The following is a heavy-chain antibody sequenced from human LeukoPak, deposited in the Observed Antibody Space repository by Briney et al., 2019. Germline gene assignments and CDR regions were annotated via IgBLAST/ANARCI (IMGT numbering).Heavy chain of an antibody. V-gene: IGHV3-23*01. CDR1: GFTFSNYA. CDR3: AKGDTGMVRRYYFDY. J-gene: IGHJ4*02. CDR2: ISGSGGST. Sequence: GGSLRLSCAASGFTFSNYAMSWVRQAPGKGLEWVSVISGSGGSTYYADSVKGQFTIFRDNSKNTVYLQMNSLRADDTAVYYCAKGDTGMVRRYYFDYWGQGTLVTVSS. D-gene: IGHD5-18*01.